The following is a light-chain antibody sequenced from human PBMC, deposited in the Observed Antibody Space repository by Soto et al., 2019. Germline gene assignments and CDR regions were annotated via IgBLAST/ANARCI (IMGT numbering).Light chain of an antibody. CDR1: SSDVGGYNY. V-gene: IGLV2-14*01. J-gene: IGLJ2*01. CDR2: EVI. Sequence: QSALTQHASVSGSPGQSITISCTGTSSDVGGYNYVSWYEQHPGKAPKLMIDEVINRPSGVSNRFSGSKSGNTDSLTISGLQAEDEADYYCSSYTSSSTLVFGAGTKLTVL. CDR3: SSYTSSSTLV.